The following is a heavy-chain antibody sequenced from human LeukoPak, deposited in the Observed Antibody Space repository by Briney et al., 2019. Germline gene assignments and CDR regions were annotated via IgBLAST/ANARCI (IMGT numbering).Heavy chain of an antibody. J-gene: IGHJ6*03. CDR2: IYTSGST. CDR3: ARDFRGSYNDILSGYSYYYYYMDV. Sequence: SETLSLTCTVSGYSISNGFYWGWIRQPPGKGLEWIGRIYTSGSTNYNPSLKSRVTMSVDTSKNQFSLKLNSVTAADTAVYYCARDFRGSYNDILSGYSYYYYYMDVWGKGTTVTISS. D-gene: IGHD3-9*01. V-gene: IGHV4-38-2*02. CDR1: GYSISNGFY.